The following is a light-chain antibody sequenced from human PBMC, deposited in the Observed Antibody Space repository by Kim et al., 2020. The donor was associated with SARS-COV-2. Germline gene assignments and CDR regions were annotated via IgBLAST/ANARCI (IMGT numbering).Light chain of an antibody. CDR1: HDITNY. Sequence: DIQVTQSPSSLSASVGDRVTITCRSSHDITNYLVWIQQKPGEAPRSLIYAASTLRGGVSSRFSGSGSGTEFTLTISYLQPEDFATYYYLYYNNDPPTFGQGTKVDIK. J-gene: IGKJ2*01. V-gene: IGKV1-16*01. CDR2: AAS. CDR3: LYYNNDPPT.